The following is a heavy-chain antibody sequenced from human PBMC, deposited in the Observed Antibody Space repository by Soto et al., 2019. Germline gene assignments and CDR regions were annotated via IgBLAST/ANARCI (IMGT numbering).Heavy chain of an antibody. CDR1: GDSVSSNSAA. Sequence: SQTLSLTCFISGDSVSSNSAAWNWIRQSPSIGLEWLGRTYYRSKWYNYYAVSLKSRITINPDTSKNQFSLQLNSVTPEDTAVYYCARVRYSSGWYEVEHPMNWFHXWGQVTLVTVSX. D-gene: IGHD6-19*01. V-gene: IGHV6-1*01. J-gene: IGHJ5*02. CDR3: ARVRYSSGWYEVEHPMNWFHX. CDR2: TYYRSKWYN.